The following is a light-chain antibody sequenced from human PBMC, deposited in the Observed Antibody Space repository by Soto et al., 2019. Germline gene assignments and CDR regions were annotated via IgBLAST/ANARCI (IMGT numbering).Light chain of an antibody. CDR1: QSISSW. CDR2: DAY. V-gene: IGKV1-5*01. J-gene: IGKJ2*01. Sequence: DTQMTQSPSTLSASVGDRVTITCRASQSISSWLAWYQQKPGKAPKLLIYDAYNLESGVPSRFSGSGSVTEFTLTISSLQPDDFATYYCQQYNTYPYTFGQGTKLEIK. CDR3: QQYNTYPYT.